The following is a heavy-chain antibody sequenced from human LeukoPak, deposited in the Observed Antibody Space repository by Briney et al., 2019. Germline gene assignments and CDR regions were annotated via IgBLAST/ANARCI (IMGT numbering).Heavy chain of an antibody. CDR1: GGSISSYY. CDR3: ARHLIVVVMSGAFDI. D-gene: IGHD3-22*01. V-gene: IGHV4-59*01. Sequence: SETLSLTCTVSGGSISSYYWSWIRQPPGKGLEWIGYIYYSGSTNYNPSPKSRVTISVDTSKNQFSLKLSSVTAADTAVYYCARHLIVVVMSGAFDIWGQGTMVTVSS. CDR2: IYYSGST. J-gene: IGHJ3*02.